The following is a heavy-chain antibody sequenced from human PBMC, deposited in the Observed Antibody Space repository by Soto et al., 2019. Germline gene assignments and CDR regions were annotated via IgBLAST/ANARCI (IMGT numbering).Heavy chain of an antibody. CDR3: ARDQSSGYLH. CDR2: INHSGST. Sequence: SETLSLTCAVYGGSFSGYYWSWIRQPPGKGLEWIGEINHSGSTNYNPSLKSRVTISVDTSKNQFSLKLRSVTAADTAVYYCARDQSSGYLHWGQGTLVTVSS. V-gene: IGHV4-34*01. CDR1: GGSFSGYY. D-gene: IGHD3-22*01. J-gene: IGHJ4*02.